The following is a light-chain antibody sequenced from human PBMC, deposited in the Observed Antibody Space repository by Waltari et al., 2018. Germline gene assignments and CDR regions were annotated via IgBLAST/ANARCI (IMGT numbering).Light chain of an antibody. CDR1: SSAVGSYNL. Sequence: QSALPQPASVSGSPGQSIPISFTGTSSAVGSYNLVSWYQQHPGKAPILIIYAVSKRPSGVSNRVSGSKSGNTASLTSSGLQAEDEADYYCCSYAGSSTFVFGTGTKVTVL. CDR2: AVS. J-gene: IGLJ1*01. CDR3: CSYAGSSTFV. V-gene: IGLV2-23*02.